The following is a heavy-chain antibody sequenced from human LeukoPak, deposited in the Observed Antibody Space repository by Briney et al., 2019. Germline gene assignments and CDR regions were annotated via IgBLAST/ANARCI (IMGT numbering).Heavy chain of an antibody. CDR3: AREATPPKMTTAVRRWFDP. V-gene: IGHV4-59*12. CDR1: GGSIHSDY. CDR2: ISYSGRS. J-gene: IGHJ5*02. D-gene: IGHD4-23*01. Sequence: SETLSLTCTVSGGSIHSDYWSWIRQPPGKGLEWIGYISYSGRSSYNPSLKSRVTMSVDTSKNQFSLKLSSVTAADTAVYYCAREATPPKMTTAVRRWFDPWGQGTLVTVSS.